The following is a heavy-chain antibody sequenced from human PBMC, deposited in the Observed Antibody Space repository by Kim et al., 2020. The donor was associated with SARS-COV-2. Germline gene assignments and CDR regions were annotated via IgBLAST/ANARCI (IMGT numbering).Heavy chain of an antibody. V-gene: IGHV3-30*04. Sequence: GGSLRLSCAASGFTFSSYAMHWVRQAPGKGLEWVAVISYDGSNKYYADSVKGRFTISRDNSKNTLYLQMNSLRAEDTAVYYCASDFFDYWGQGTLVTVSS. J-gene: IGHJ4*02. CDR2: ISYDGSNK. CDR1: GFTFSSYA. CDR3: ASDFFDY.